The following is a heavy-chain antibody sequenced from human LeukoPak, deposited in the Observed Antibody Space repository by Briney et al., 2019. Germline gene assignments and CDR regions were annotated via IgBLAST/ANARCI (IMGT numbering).Heavy chain of an antibody. CDR1: GFTFSSYA. J-gene: IGHJ4*02. D-gene: IGHD4-23*01. CDR2: ISYDGSSK. V-gene: IGHV3-30-3*01. Sequence: GRSLRLSCAASGFTFSSYAMHWVRQAPGKGLEWVAVISYDGSSKYYADSVKGRFTISRDNSKNTLYLQMDSLRAEDTAVYYCASLNGNLFDYWGQGTLVTVSS. CDR3: ASLNGNLFDY.